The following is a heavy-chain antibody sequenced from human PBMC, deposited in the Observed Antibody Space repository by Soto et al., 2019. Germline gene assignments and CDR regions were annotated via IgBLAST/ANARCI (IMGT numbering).Heavy chain of an antibody. V-gene: IGHV3-23*01. D-gene: IGHD5-18*01. CDR1: GFTFSSYA. CDR2: ISGSGGST. CDR3: AKVLGTAMDLSDYYYGMDV. J-gene: IGHJ6*02. Sequence: GGSLRLSCAASGFTFSSYAMSWVRQAPGKGLEWVSAISGSGGSTYYADSVNGRFTISRDNSKNTLYLQMNSLRAEDTAVYYCAKVLGTAMDLSDYYYGMDVWGQGTTVTVFS.